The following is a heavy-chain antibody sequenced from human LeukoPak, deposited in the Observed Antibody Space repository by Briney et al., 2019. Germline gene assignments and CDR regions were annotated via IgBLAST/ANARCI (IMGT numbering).Heavy chain of an antibody. CDR2: INPNSGGT. D-gene: IGHD3-9*01. Sequence: ALVKVSCKASGYTFTSYGISWVRQAPGQGLEWMGWINPNSGGTNYAQKFQGRVTMTRDTSISTAYMELSRLRSDDTAVYYCARESILTGYFAYYYYYMDVWGKGTTVTISS. J-gene: IGHJ6*03. CDR1: GYTFTSYG. CDR3: ARESILTGYFAYYYYYMDV. V-gene: IGHV1-2*02.